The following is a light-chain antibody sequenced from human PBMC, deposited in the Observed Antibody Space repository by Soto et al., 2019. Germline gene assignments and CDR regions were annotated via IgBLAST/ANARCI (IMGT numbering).Light chain of an antibody. CDR3: SSSTSISTYV. V-gene: IGLV2-14*01. J-gene: IGLJ1*01. CDR1: SSDVGGYNF. CDR2: DVT. Sequence: QSALTQPASVSGSPGQSITISGTGTSSDVGGYNFVSWYQQHPDKAPKLMIYDVTNRPSGVSNRFSGSKSGNTASLTISGRQAEDEADYYCSSSTSISTYVFGTGTKLAAL.